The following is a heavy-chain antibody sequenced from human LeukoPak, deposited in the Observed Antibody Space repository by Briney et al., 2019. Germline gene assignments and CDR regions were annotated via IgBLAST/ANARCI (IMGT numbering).Heavy chain of an antibody. CDR3: ARHTRWELLIDN. CDR1: GYTFTNYW. J-gene: IGHJ4*02. D-gene: IGHD1-26*01. V-gene: IGHV5-51*01. CDR2: IYPGDSDT. Sequence: GESLKISCKGSGYTFTNYWIGWVRQLPGRGLEWWGIIYPGDSDTRYSPSFQGQVTISADKSINTAYLQWDSLKASDTAVYYCARHTRWELLIDNWGQGTLVIVSS.